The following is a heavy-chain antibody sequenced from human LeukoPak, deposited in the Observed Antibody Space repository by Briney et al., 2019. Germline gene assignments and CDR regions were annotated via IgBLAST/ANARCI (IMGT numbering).Heavy chain of an antibody. CDR3: AKDFTIFGVVIPGDV. Sequence: GRSLRLSCAASGFTFSSYGMHWVRQAPGEGLEWVAVISYDGSNKYYADSVKGRFTISRDNSKNTLYLQMNSLRAEDTAVYYCAKDFTIFGVVIPGDVWGQGTTVTVSS. CDR2: ISYDGSNK. V-gene: IGHV3-30*18. D-gene: IGHD3-3*01. CDR1: GFTFSSYG. J-gene: IGHJ6*02.